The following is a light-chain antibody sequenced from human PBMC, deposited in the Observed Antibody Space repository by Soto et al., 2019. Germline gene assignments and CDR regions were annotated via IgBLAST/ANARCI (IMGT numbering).Light chain of an antibody. J-gene: IGKJ5*01. CDR3: QNSYRTPLT. CDR2: AAS. Sequence: DIQMTQSPSSLSASVGDRVTITCRASQTMNNYLNWYQQQPGKAPKLLIYAASNLQNGVPSRFSGSGSGTDFTLTISSLQPEDVATYFCQNSYRTPLTFGQGTRLEIK. V-gene: IGKV1-39*01. CDR1: QTMNNY.